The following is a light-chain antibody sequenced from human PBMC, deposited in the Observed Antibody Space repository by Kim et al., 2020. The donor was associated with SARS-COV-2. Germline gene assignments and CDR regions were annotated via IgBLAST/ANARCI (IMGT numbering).Light chain of an antibody. CDR3: QSYDSTLSVWV. Sequence: QRVTISCTGSNSNIGAGYDVHWYHQLPRTAPKLLIYGNNNRPSGVPDRFSGSKSGTSASLAITGLQIEDEGDYYCQSYDSTLSVWVFGGGTQLTVL. J-gene: IGLJ3*02. V-gene: IGLV1-40*01. CDR2: GNN. CDR1: NSNIGAGYD.